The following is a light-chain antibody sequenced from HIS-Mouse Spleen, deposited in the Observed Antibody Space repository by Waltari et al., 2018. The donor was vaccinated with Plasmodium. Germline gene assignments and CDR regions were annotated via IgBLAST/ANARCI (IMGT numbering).Light chain of an antibody. J-gene: IGLJ3*02. V-gene: IGLV1-47*01. Sequence: QSVLTQPPSASGTPGQRVTISCSGSSSTIGSNYVYWYQQLPGTAPKLLIYRNNERPAGGPDRVSGSKSGTAAALASSGLRSEDEADYYCAAWDDSLSGRVFGGGTKLTVL. CDR3: AAWDDSLSGRV. CDR2: RNN. CDR1: SSTIGSNY.